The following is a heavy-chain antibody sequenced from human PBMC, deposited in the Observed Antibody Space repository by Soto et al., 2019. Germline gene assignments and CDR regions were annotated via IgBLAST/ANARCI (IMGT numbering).Heavy chain of an antibody. CDR3: ARHHKSSCGTLDY. J-gene: IGHJ4*02. Sequence: QVQLQESGPGLVKPSETLSLTCTVSGGSISSYYWSWIRQPPGKGLEWIGYIYYSGSTNYNPSLKSRVTISVDTSKNQFSLKLSSVTAADTAVYYCARHHKSSCGTLDYWGQGTLVTVSS. V-gene: IGHV4-59*08. D-gene: IGHD6-19*01. CDR1: GGSISSYY. CDR2: IYYSGST.